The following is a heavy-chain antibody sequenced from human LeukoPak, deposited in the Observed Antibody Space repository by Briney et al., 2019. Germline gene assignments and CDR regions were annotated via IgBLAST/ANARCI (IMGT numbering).Heavy chain of an antibody. V-gene: IGHV3-33*06. D-gene: IGHD6-6*01. CDR3: AKDLYSSSPPFDY. J-gene: IGHJ4*02. CDR2: IWFDGSNK. Sequence: GRSLRLSCVASGFTFSSYGMHWVRQAPGKGPEWVAVIWFDGSNKYYADSVKGRFTISRDNSKNTLYLQMNSLRAEDTAVYYCAKDLYSSSPPFDYWGQGTLVTVSS. CDR1: GFTFSSYG.